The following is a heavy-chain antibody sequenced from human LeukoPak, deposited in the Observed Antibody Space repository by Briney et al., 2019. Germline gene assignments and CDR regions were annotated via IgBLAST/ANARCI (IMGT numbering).Heavy chain of an antibody. CDR1: GFTFSSYW. CDR2: IKQDGSEK. CDR3: ARLLPWLATTGFDY. Sequence: PGGSLRLSCAASGFTFSSYWMSWVRQAPGKGLEWVANIKQDGSEKYYVDSVKGRFTISRDNAKNSLYLQMNSLRAEDTAVYYCARLLPWLATTGFDYWGQGTLVTVSS. V-gene: IGHV3-7*01. J-gene: IGHJ4*02. D-gene: IGHD6-19*01.